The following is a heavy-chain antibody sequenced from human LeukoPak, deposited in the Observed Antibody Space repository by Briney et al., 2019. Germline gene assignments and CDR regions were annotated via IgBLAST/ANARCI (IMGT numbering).Heavy chain of an antibody. CDR2: ISYDGSNK. Sequence: GRSLRLSCAASGFTFSSYAMHWVRQAPGEGLEWVAVISYDGSNKYYADSVKGRFTISRDNSKNTLYLQMNSLRAEDTAVYYCARDPLPQCSGPDYWGQGTLVTVSS. J-gene: IGHJ4*02. D-gene: IGHD3-10*02. V-gene: IGHV3-30-3*01. CDR1: GFTFSSYA. CDR3: ARDPLPQCSGPDY.